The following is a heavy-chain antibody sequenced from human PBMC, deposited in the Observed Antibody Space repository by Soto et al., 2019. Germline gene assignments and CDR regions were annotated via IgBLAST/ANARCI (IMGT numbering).Heavy chain of an antibody. CDR2: IYYSGST. Sequence: QLQLQESGPGLVKPSETLSLTCTVSGGSISSSSYYWGWIRQPPGKGLEWIGSIYYSGSTYYNPSLKSRVSISVDTSKNPFSRKLSSVTAADTAVYYCARLIIPLTFVWFGDPPYYFDYWGQGTLVTVSS. D-gene: IGHD3-10*01. CDR3: ARLIIPLTFVWFGDPPYYFDY. V-gene: IGHV4-39*01. CDR1: GGSISSSSYY. J-gene: IGHJ4*02.